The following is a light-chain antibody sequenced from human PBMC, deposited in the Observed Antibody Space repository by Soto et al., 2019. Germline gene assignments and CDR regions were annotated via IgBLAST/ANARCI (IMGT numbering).Light chain of an antibody. V-gene: IGKV1-5*01. J-gene: IGKJ3*01. CDR3: QQYNSYLLT. CDR1: QSISSW. CDR2: DAS. Sequence: DIQMTQSPSTLSASVGDRVTITCRASQSISSWLAWYQQKPGKAPKLLIYDASSLESGVPSRFIGSGSGTEFTLTISSLQPDEFATYYFQQYNSYLLTFGPGNKVDIK.